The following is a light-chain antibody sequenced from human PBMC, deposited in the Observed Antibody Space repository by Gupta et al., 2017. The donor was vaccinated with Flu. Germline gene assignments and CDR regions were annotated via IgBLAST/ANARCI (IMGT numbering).Light chain of an antibody. CDR3: QQHDTWPPNS. J-gene: IGKJ2*03. CDR2: SAY. CDR1: QSVSGS. V-gene: IGKV3D-15*01. Sequence: EIVMTQSPATLSVSPGERATLSCRASQSVSGSLAWYQQKPGQAPRLLIYSAYTRVSGIPARFSGSGFGTEFTLTISSLQSEDSAVYYWQQHDTWPPNSFGQGTKLEIK.